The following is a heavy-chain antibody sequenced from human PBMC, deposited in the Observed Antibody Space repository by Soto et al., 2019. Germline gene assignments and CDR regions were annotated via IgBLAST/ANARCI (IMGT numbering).Heavy chain of an antibody. CDR2: IWYDGSNK. V-gene: IGHV3-33*01. Sequence: QVQLVESGGGVVQPGRSLRLSCAASGFTFSSYGMHWVRQAPGKGLEWVAVIWYDGSNKYYAVSVKGRFTISRDNSKNTLYLQMNSLRAEDTAVYYCAREVSSHVGAFDIWGKGTMVTVSS. CDR1: GFTFSSYG. D-gene: IGHD1-26*01. J-gene: IGHJ3*02. CDR3: AREVSSHVGAFDI.